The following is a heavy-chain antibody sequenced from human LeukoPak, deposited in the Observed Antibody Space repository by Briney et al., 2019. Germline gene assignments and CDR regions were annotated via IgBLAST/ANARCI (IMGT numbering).Heavy chain of an antibody. Sequence: SETLSLTCTVSDGSINNYYWSRIRQPPGKGLEWIGYVYYTGNTNYSPSLKSRGTISVDTSKNQFSLKLRSVTAADTAVYYCARGGSGDAFDYWGQGTLVIVSS. D-gene: IGHD2-21*02. CDR2: VYYTGNT. CDR3: ARGGSGDAFDY. J-gene: IGHJ4*02. CDR1: DGSINNYY. V-gene: IGHV4-59*01.